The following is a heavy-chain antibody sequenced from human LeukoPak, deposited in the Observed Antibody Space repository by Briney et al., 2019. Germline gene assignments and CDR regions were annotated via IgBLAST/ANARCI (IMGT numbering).Heavy chain of an antibody. CDR3: ARDFEAIAGFDY. Sequence: ASVKVSCKASGYTFTGYYIHWVRQAPGQGLEWMGRINPNSGGTNYAHKFQGRVTMTRDTATSTAYMELSRLKSDDTAVYYCARDFEAIAGFDYWGQGTLVTVSS. V-gene: IGHV1-2*06. CDR1: GYTFTGYY. D-gene: IGHD6-13*01. J-gene: IGHJ4*02. CDR2: INPNSGGT.